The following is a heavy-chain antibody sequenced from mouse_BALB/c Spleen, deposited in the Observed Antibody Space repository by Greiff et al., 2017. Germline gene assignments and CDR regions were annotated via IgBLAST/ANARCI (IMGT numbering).Heavy chain of an antibody. CDR2: IWGDGST. Sequence: VMLKESGPGLVAPSQSLSITCTVSGFSLTGYGVNWVRQPPGKGLEWLGMIWGDGSTDYNSALKSRLSISKDNSKSQVFLKMNSLQTDDTARYYCARTPYGYGYAMDYWGQGTSVTVSS. J-gene: IGHJ4*01. CDR1: GFSLTGYG. CDR3: ARTPYGYGYAMDY. V-gene: IGHV2-6-7*01. D-gene: IGHD2-2*01.